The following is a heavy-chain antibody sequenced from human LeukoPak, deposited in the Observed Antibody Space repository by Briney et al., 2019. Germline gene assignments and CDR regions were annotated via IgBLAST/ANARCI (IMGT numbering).Heavy chain of an antibody. CDR1: GFTFSSSW. D-gene: IGHD2-21*01. J-gene: IGHJ5*02. CDR2: INSDGTSI. Sequence: GGSLRLSCAASGFTFSSSWMHWVRQAPGKGLVCVSRINSDGTSISYADSVKGRFTISRDNAKNTLYLQMNSLRAEDTAVYYCARAAPWAIDWFDPWGQGTLVTVSS. CDR3: ARAAPWAIDWFDP. V-gene: IGHV3-74*01.